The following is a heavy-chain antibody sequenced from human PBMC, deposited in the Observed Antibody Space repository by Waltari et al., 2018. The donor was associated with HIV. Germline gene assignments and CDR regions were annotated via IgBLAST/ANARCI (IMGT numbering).Heavy chain of an antibody. CDR1: GGSFSGYY. V-gene: IGHV4-34*01. D-gene: IGHD5-18*01. CDR3: VRGRGHVDTAMVTGYGMDV. CDR2: INHSGST. J-gene: IGHJ6*02. Sequence: QVQLQQWGAGLLKPSETLSLTCAVYGGSFSGYYWSWIRQPPGKGLEWIGEINHSGSTNYNPSLKSRVTISVDTSKNQFSLKLSSVTAADTAVYYCVRGRGHVDTAMVTGYGMDVWGQGTTVTVSS.